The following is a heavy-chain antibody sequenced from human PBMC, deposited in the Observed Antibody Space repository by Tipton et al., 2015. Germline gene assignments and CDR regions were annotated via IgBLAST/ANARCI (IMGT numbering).Heavy chain of an antibody. CDR3: ARTLCGGDCYWFDP. V-gene: IGHV1-69*13. Sequence: QSGAEVKKPGASVKVSCKASGYTFTSYGISWVRQAPGEGLEWMGGVSPVLGSANYAQKFQGRVRFTADESSRTAYMELSSLRSEDTAIYYCARTLCGGDCYWFDPWGQGTLVTVSS. CDR1: GYTFTSYG. CDR2: VSPVLGSA. J-gene: IGHJ5*02. D-gene: IGHD2-21*02.